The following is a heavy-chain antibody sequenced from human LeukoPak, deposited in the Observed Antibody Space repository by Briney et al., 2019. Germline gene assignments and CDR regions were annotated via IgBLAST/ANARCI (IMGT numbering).Heavy chain of an antibody. D-gene: IGHD3-10*01. Sequence: SETLSLTCIVSGGSISSSSYYWGWIRQPPGKGLEWIGSIYYSGSTYYNPSLKSRVTISVDTSKNQFSLKLSSVTAADTAVYYCAITGPYGSGSYPGDYWGQGTLVTVSS. V-gene: IGHV4-39*01. J-gene: IGHJ4*02. CDR3: AITGPYGSGSYPGDY. CDR1: GGSISSSSYY. CDR2: IYYSGST.